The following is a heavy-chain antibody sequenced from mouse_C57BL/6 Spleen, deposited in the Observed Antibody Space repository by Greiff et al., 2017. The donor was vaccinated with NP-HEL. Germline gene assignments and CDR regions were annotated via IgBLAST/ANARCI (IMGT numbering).Heavy chain of an antibody. D-gene: IGHD1-1*01. V-gene: IGHV1-82*01. CDR3: ARSRETVVDAMDY. CDR1: GYAFSSSW. Sequence: QVQLQQSGPELVKPGASVKISCKASGYAFSSSWMNWVKQRPGQGLEWIGRIYPGDGDTNYNGKFKGKATLTADKSSSTAYMQLSSLTSEDSAVYFCARSRETVVDAMDYWGQGTSVTVSS. J-gene: IGHJ4*01. CDR2: IYPGDGDT.